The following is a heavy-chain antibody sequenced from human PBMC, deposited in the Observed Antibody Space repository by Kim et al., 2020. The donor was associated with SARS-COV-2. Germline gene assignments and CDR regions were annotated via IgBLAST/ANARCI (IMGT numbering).Heavy chain of an antibody. D-gene: IGHD6-6*01. CDR3: ARNIAARPPYYFDY. V-gene: IGHV3-33*01. Sequence: ADPVKGRFTISRDNSKNALYLQMNSLRAEDTAVYYCARNIAARPPYYFDYWGQGTLVTVSS. J-gene: IGHJ4*02.